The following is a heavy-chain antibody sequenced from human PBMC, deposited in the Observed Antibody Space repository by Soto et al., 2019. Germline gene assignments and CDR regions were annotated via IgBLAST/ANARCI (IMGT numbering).Heavy chain of an antibody. CDR1: GYSFTSYW. CDR2: IYPGDSDT. D-gene: IGHD3-22*01. J-gene: IGHJ3*02. V-gene: IGHV5-51*01. Sequence: GESLKISCKGSGYSFTSYWIGWVRQMPGKGLEWMGIIYPGDSDTRYSPSFQGQVTISADKSISTAYLQWSSLKASDTAMYFCASGLYYGSSAYFGAFNIWGQGTMVTVSS. CDR3: ASGLYYGSSAYFGAFNI.